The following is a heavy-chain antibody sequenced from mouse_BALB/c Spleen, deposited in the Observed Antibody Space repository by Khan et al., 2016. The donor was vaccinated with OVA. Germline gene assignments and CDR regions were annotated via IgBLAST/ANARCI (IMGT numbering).Heavy chain of an antibody. D-gene: IGHD2-1*01. V-gene: IGHV1-5*01. J-gene: IGHJ2*01. CDR3: ARNGFGNYEIWDY. Sequence: VQLQQPGTVLARPGASVKMSCKASGYTFTNYWMHWVKQRPGQGLEWIGTIFPGNSDTNYNQKFTGKAKLTAATSTSTAYMELSSLTNEDSAVYYCARNGFGNYEIWDYWGQGTTLTVSS. CDR2: IFPGNSDT. CDR1: GYTFTNYW.